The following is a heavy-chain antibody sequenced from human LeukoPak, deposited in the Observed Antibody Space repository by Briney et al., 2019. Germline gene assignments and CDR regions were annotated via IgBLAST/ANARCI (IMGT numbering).Heavy chain of an antibody. CDR1: GFTFSSYW. CDR3: ARADSAMVYDYYMDV. V-gene: IGHV3-7*01. D-gene: IGHD5-18*01. J-gene: IGHJ6*03. Sequence: GGSLRLSCAASGFTFSSYWMNWVRQAPGKGLEWVANTKQDGSENYYVDSVKGRFTISRDNAKNSLYLQMYSLRAEDTAVYYCARADSAMVYDYYMDVWGKGTTVTISS. CDR2: TKQDGSEN.